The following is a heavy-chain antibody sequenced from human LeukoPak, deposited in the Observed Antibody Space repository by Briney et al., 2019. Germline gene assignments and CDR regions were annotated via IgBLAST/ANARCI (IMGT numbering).Heavy chain of an antibody. J-gene: IGHJ4*02. V-gene: IGHV3-33*01. CDR1: GFIFSNYG. D-gene: IGHD2/OR15-2a*01. CDR3: AREGPRGNSQFDY. CDR2: IWYDGSNK. Sequence: GGSLRLSCAASGFIFSNYGMHWVRQAPGKGLEWVALIWYDGSNKYYTDSVKGRLSISRDNSKNTLYLQMNSLRAEDTAVYYCAREGPRGNSQFDYWGQGTLVTVSS.